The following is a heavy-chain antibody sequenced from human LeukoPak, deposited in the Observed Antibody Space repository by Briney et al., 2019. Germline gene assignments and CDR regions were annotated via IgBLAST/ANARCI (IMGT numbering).Heavy chain of an antibody. V-gene: IGHV5-51*01. J-gene: IGHJ4*02. CDR3: ARYSSSWRPVDY. D-gene: IGHD6-13*01. CDR2: IWPGDSDT. Sequence: GESLKISCKTSGYTFTTYWIGWVRQMPGKGLEWMGIIWPGDSDTRYSPSFQGQVTISADKSISTAYLQWSSLKASDTAMYYCARYSSSWRPVDYWGQGTLVTVSS. CDR1: GYTFTTYW.